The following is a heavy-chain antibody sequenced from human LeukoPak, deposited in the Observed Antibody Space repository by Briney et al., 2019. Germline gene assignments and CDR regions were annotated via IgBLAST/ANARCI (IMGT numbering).Heavy chain of an antibody. D-gene: IGHD2-8*01. V-gene: IGHV3-33*01. J-gene: IGHJ6*02. CDR3: ARDRHCVNGVCHSPPGMDV. Sequence: GRSLSLSCAASGFLLNSYGMHWVRQAPGKGLEGVADIWFDGKNEHFADSVKGRFAISRDNSKNTVYLQINSLRAEDTAVYYCARDRHCVNGVCHSPPGMDVWGQGTTVTVSS. CDR2: IWFDGKNE. CDR1: GFLLNSYG.